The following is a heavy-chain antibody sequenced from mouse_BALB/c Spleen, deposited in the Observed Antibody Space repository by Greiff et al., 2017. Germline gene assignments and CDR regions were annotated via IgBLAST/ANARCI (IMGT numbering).Heavy chain of an antibody. D-gene: IGHD1-2*01. CDR3: AREATRYFDV. V-gene: IGHV2-9*02. CDR2: IWAGGST. J-gene: IGHJ1*01. CDR1: GFSLTSYA. Sequence: VMLVESGPGLVAPSQSLSITCTVSGFSLTSYAVHWVRQPPGKGLEWLGVIWAGGSTNYNSALMSRLSISKDNSKSQVFLKMNRLQTEDTAMYYCAREATRYFDVWGAGTTVTVSS.